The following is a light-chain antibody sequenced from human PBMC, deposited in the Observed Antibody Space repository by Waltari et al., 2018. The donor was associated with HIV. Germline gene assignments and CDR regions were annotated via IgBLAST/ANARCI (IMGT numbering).Light chain of an antibody. CDR1: SLSSYY. CDR3: NSRDSSGHHLV. V-gene: IGLV3-19*01. Sequence: SSELTQDPAVSVALGQTVRITCQGDSLSSYYASWYQQTPGQAPLLVVYGNDKRPSGIPDRFSGSSSGNTASLTITGAQAEDEADYYCNSRDSSGHHLVFATGTTVTVL. J-gene: IGLJ1*01. CDR2: GND.